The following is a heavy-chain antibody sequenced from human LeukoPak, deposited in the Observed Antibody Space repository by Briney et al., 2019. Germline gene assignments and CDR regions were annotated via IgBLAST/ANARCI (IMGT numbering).Heavy chain of an antibody. J-gene: IGHJ6*03. CDR3: AKEDGITIFGVVMYYYYYMDV. V-gene: IGHV3-30*02. CDR2: IRYDGSNK. D-gene: IGHD3-3*01. CDR1: GFTFSSYG. Sequence: GGSLRLSCAAFGFTFSSYGMHWVRQAPGKGLEWVAFIRYDGSNKYYADSVKGRFTISRDNSKNTLYPQMNSLRAEDTAVYYCAKEDGITIFGVVMYYYYYMDVWGKGTTVTVSS.